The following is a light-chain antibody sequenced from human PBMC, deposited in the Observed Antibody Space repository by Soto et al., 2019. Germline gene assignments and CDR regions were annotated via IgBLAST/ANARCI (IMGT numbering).Light chain of an antibody. J-gene: IGKJ1*01. V-gene: IGKV3-11*01. CDR1: PSANNF. CDR3: QQYSASTRT. Sequence: ETLLTQSPVALSLSPGERATLSCRASPSANNFLDWYQQNTGQAPRLLIFDASYRAAGLPTRFSGSGSGTNVSLTIISREPEDVAVYYCQQYSASTRTFGQGTKVDIK. CDR2: DAS.